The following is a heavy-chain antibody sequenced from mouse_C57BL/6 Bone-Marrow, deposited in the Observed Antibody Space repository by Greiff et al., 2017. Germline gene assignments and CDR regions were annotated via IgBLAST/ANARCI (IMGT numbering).Heavy chain of an antibody. CDR2: ILPGSGST. Sequence: VQLQQSGAELMKPGASVKLSCKATGYTFTGYWIEWVKQRPGHGLEWIGEILPGSGSTTYNEKLKGKATFTADTSSNTAYMQLSSLTTEDSAIYYCARADYDGSSYAFDYWGQGTTLTVSS. J-gene: IGHJ2*01. V-gene: IGHV1-9*01. CDR1: GYTFTGYW. D-gene: IGHD1-1*01. CDR3: ARADYDGSSYAFDY.